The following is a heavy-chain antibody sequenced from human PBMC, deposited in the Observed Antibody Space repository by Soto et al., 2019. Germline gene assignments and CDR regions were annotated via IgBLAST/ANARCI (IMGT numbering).Heavy chain of an antibody. CDR2: ISGSGGST. CDR1: GFTFSSYA. V-gene: IGHV3-23*01. D-gene: IGHD3-10*01. CDR3: AKAFILLWFGESNAPYYFDY. J-gene: IGHJ4*02. Sequence: PGGSLRLSCAASGFTFSSYAMSWVRQAPGKGLEWVSAISGSGGSTYYADSVKGRFTISRDNSKNTLYLQMNSLRAEDTAVYYCAKAFILLWFGESNAPYYFDYWGQGTLVTVSS.